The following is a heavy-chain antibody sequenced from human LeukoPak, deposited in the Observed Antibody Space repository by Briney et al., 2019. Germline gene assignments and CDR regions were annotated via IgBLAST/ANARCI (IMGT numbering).Heavy chain of an antibody. J-gene: IGHJ6*04. CDR2: INTGNSNT. CDR1: GFTFTNDG. V-gene: IGHV1-3*04. D-gene: IGHD2-15*01. CDR3: AREGLSVVVAAGTTTYYYGMDV. Sequence: GASVKVSCKSSGFTFTNDGIHWVRQASGQRLEWMGWINTGNSNTKYSQKFQGRVTITRDTSASTVYMELSSLRSEDTAVYYCAREGLSVVVAAGTTTYYYGMDVWGKGTTVTVSS.